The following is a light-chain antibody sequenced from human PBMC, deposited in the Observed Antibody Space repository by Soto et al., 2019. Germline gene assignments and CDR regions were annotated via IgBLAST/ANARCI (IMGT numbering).Light chain of an antibody. CDR3: QQSYSTPPT. CDR2: AAS. CDR1: QSISNY. V-gene: IGKV1-39*01. Sequence: IQMTQPPSPLSSSLGDRATITSRASQSISNYLNWYQQKPGKAPKLLIYAASSLQSGVASRFSGSGSGTDFTLTISSLQPEDFATYYCQQSYSTPPTFGQGTKV. J-gene: IGKJ1*01.